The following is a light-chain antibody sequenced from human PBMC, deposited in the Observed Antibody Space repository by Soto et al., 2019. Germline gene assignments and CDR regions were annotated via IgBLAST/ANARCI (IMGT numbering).Light chain of an antibody. V-gene: IGKV3-20*01. CDR2: GAS. J-gene: IGKJ4*01. CDR3: HQYGSSPA. CDR1: QSVSSSY. Sequence: ETVLTQSPGTLSLSPGERVTLSCRASQSVSSSYLAWYQQKPGQAPRLLIYGASSRATGIPDRFSGSGSGTDFTLTISRLEPDDFAVYYCHQYGSSPAFGGGTKVEIK.